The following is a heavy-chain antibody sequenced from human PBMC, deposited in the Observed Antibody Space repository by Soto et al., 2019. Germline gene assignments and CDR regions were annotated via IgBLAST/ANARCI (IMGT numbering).Heavy chain of an antibody. D-gene: IGHD6-6*01. CDR2: ISGSGGST. CDR1: GFTFRSYA. CDR3: AKDGPAARPVAYYFDY. V-gene: IGHV3-23*01. Sequence: GGSLRLSCSASGFTFRSYAMNWVRQAPGKGLEWVSAISGSGGSTYYADSVKGRFTISRDNSKNTLYLQMNSLRAEDTAVYYCAKDGPAARPVAYYFDYWGQGTLVTVSS. J-gene: IGHJ4*02.